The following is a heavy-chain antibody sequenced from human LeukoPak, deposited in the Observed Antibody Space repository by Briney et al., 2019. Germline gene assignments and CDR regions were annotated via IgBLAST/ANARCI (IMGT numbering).Heavy chain of an antibody. V-gene: IGHV3-30*01. CDR1: GFTFSSYA. CDR2: ISYDGNNK. CDR3: ARPIQIAYSFWGGPIDY. D-gene: IGHD3-3*01. Sequence: GRSLRLSCAASGFTFSSYAMHWVRQAPGKGLEWVAVISYDGNNKYYADSVKGRFTISRDNSRNTLYLQMNRLRGEDTAVYYCARPIQIAYSFWGGPIDYWGQGTLVTVSS. J-gene: IGHJ4*02.